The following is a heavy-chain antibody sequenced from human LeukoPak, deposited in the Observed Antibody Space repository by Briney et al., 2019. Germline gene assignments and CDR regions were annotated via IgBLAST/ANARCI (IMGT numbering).Heavy chain of an antibody. CDR1: GGSFSGYY. J-gene: IGHJ4*02. CDR3: ARRRIRLARYSSSWYAEFDY. V-gene: IGHV4-34*01. D-gene: IGHD6-13*01. CDR2: INHSGST. Sequence: SETLSLTCAVYGGSFSGYYWSWIRQPPGKGLEWIGEINHSGSTNYNPSLKSRVTISVDTSKNQFSLKLSSVTAADTAVYYCARRRIRLARYSSSWYAEFDYWGQGTLVTVSS.